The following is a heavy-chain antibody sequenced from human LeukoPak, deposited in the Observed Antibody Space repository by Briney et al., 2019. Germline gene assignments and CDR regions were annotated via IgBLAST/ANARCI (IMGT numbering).Heavy chain of an antibody. Sequence: PSETLSLTCAVYGGSFSGYYWSWIRQRPGKGLEWIGEVNHSGNTNYNPSLKSRVTISVDTSKNQFSLKLSSVTAADTAAYYCAREGTVSFFDYWGQGTLVTVSS. V-gene: IGHV4-34*01. CDR2: VNHSGNT. D-gene: IGHD1-7*01. CDR1: GGSFSGYY. J-gene: IGHJ4*02. CDR3: AREGTVSFFDY.